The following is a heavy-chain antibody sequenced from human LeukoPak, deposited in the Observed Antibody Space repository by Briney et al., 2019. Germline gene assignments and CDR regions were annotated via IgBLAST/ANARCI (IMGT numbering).Heavy chain of an antibody. CDR1: GFTFSTYS. V-gene: IGHV3-53*01. CDR3: ARVFRQYYYDSSGYYDS. J-gene: IGHJ4*02. CDR2: IYSGGST. Sequence: PGGSLRLSCAASGFTFSTYSMNWVRQAPGKGLEWVSVIYSGGSTYYTDSVKGRFTISRDNSKNTLYLQMNSLRAEDTAVYYCARVFRQYYYDSSGYYDSWGQGTLVTVSS. D-gene: IGHD3-22*01.